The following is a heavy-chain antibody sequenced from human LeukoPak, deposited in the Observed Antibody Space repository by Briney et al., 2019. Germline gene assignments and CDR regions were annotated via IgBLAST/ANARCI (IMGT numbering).Heavy chain of an antibody. CDR3: AKDSVGRYCSSTSRQRYYYYYGMDV. CDR1: GFTFSSYA. D-gene: IGHD2-2*01. CDR2: ISGSGGST. J-gene: IGHJ6*02. Sequence: GGSLRLSCAASGFTFSSYAMSWVRQAPGKGLEWVSAISGSGGSTYYADSVKGRFTISRDNSKNTLYLQMNSLGAEDTAVYYCAKDSVGRYCSSTSRQRYYYYYGMDVWGQGTTVTVSS. V-gene: IGHV3-23*01.